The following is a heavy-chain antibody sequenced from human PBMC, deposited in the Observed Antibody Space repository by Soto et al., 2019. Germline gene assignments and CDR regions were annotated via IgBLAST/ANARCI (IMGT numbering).Heavy chain of an antibody. CDR2: ISYDGSNK. D-gene: IGHD6-19*01. Sequence: GGSLRLSCAASGFTFSSYGMHWVRQAPGKGLEWVAVISYDGSNKYYADSVKGRFTISRDNSKNTLYLQMNSLRAEDTAVYYCAKDSGAVAGTIDYWGQGTLVTVSS. CDR1: GFTFSSYG. V-gene: IGHV3-30*18. J-gene: IGHJ4*02. CDR3: AKDSGAVAGTIDY.